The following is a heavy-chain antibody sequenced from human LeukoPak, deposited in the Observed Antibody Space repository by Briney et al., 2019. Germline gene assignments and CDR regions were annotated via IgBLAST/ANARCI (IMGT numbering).Heavy chain of an antibody. D-gene: IGHD4-17*01. V-gene: IGHV3-7*01. J-gene: IGHJ4*02. CDR3: ARDYLTYGQFDY. CDR2: IKQDGSET. Sequence: GGSLRLSCVASGFSFSTSWMSWVRQAPGKGLEWVANIKQDGSETYYVDSVRGRFTISRDNAKKSLFLQMNSLRAEDTAVYYCARDYLTYGQFDYWAREPWSPSPQ. CDR1: GFSFSTSW.